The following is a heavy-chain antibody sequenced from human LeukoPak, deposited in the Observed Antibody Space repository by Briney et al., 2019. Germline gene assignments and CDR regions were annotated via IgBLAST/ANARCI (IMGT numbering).Heavy chain of an antibody. CDR3: ARVYDTSGYKTPPPDY. J-gene: IGHJ4*02. V-gene: IGHV3-48*03. Sequence: GGSLGLSCAGSGLPFSSYEMNWVRQAPGKGLEWISYISSRGTTIYYADSVKGRFTISRDNAENSLYLQMNSLRVEDTGVYYCARVYDTSGYKTPPPDYWGQGTLVTVSS. D-gene: IGHD3-22*01. CDR2: ISSRGTTI. CDR1: GLPFSSYE.